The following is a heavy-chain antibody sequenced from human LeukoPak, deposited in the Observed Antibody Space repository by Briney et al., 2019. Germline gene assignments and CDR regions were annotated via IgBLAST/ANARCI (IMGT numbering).Heavy chain of an antibody. D-gene: IGHD6-13*01. Sequence: GGSLRLSCAASGFTFSDYYMSWIRQAPGKGLEWVSYISSSGSTIYYADSVKGRFIISRDNAKNSLYLQMNSLRAEDTAVYYCAREFGSSSPPWFDPWGQGTLVTVSS. V-gene: IGHV3-11*01. CDR3: AREFGSSSPPWFDP. CDR2: ISSSGSTI. J-gene: IGHJ5*02. CDR1: GFTFSDYY.